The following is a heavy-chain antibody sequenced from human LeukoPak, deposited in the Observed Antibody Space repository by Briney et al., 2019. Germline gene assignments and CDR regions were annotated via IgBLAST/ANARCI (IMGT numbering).Heavy chain of an antibody. CDR3: ARSRSGRWFDP. V-gene: IGHV1-8*03. J-gene: IGHJ5*02. CDR2: MNPNSGNT. D-gene: IGHD3-3*01. Sequence: ASVNVSCKASGYTFTSYDINWVRQATGQGLEWMGWMNPNSGNTGYAQKFQGRVNITRNTSISTAYMELSSLSSEDTPVYYCARSRSGRWFDPWGQGTLVTVSS. CDR1: GYTFTSYD.